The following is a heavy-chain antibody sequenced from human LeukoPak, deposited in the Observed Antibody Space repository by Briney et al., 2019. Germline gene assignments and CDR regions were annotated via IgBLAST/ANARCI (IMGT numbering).Heavy chain of an antibody. CDR2: IYDSGST. V-gene: IGHV4-34*01. Sequence: SETLSLTCAVYGGSFSGYYWSWIRQPPGKGLEWIGSIYDSGSTYYNPSLKSRVTISVDTSKNQFSLKLNSVTAADTAVYYCARHYGPWGQRTLVTVSS. D-gene: IGHD3-16*01. CDR3: ARHYGP. CDR1: GGSFSGYY. J-gene: IGHJ5*02.